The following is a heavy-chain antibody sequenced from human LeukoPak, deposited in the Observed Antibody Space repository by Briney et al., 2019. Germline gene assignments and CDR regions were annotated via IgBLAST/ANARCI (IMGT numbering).Heavy chain of an antibody. CDR3: ARDVRYYYGSGSYYKAQGLFDY. CDR2: ISSSSSYT. V-gene: IGHV3-11*06. Sequence: PGGSLRLSCAASGFTFSDYYMSWIRQAPGKGLEWVSYISSSSSYTNYADSVKGRFTISRDNAKNSLYLQMNSLRAEDTAVYYCARDVRYYYGSGSYYKAQGLFDYWGQGTLVTVSS. CDR1: GFTFSDYY. D-gene: IGHD3-10*01. J-gene: IGHJ4*02.